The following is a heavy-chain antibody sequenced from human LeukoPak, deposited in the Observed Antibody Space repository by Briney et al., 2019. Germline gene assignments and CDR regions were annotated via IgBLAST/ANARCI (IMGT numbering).Heavy chain of an antibody. CDR2: ISSSSSYI. J-gene: IGHJ4*02. CDR3: ARGPENDY. Sequence: GSLRLSCAASGFTFSSYSMNWPRHAPGKGLEWVSSISSSSSYIYYADSVKGRFTISRANAKSSLYLQMNSLRAEDTAVYYCARGPENDYWGQGTLVTVSS. V-gene: IGHV3-21*01. CDR1: GFTFSSYS.